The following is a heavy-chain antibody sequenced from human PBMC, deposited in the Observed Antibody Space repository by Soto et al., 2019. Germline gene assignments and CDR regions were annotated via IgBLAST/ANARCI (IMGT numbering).Heavy chain of an antibody. CDR1: GYTFTSYA. CDR2: INTNTGNP. J-gene: IGHJ6*02. D-gene: IGHD5-18*01. Sequence: ASVKVSCKASGYTFTSYAMNWVRQVPGQGLEWMGWINTNTGNPTYAQGFTGRFVFSLDTSVSTAYLQICSLKAEDTAVYYCARDLRGYSYGWGYYYYYGMDVWGQGTTVTVSS. CDR3: ARDLRGYSYGWGYYYYYGMDV. V-gene: IGHV7-4-1*01.